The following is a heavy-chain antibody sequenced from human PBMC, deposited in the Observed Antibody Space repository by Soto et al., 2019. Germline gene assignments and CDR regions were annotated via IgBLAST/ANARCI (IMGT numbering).Heavy chain of an antibody. CDR2: ISGSGGST. D-gene: IGHD3-3*01. CDR1: GFTFSSYA. V-gene: IGHV3-23*01. J-gene: IGHJ6*02. Sequence: HPGGSLRLSCAASGFTFSSYAMSWVRQAPGKGLEWVSAISGSGGSTYYADSVKGRFTISRDNSKNTLYLQMNSLRAEDTAVYYCANRFLGNYYGMDVWGPGTTVTVSS. CDR3: ANRFLGNYYGMDV.